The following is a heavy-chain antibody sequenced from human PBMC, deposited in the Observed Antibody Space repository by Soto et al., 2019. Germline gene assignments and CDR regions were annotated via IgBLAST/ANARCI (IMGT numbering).Heavy chain of an antibody. V-gene: IGHV3-30*18. J-gene: IGHJ3*02. Sequence: QVQFVESGGGVVQPGRSLRLSCAASGFTFSTYGMHWVRQAPGKGLGLVAVMGNDGITTFYADSVKGRFTISRDNSKNTLFLQMNSLRADDTAVYYCAKEFQWELHAFDIWGQGTMVTVSS. CDR2: MGNDGITT. CDR1: GFTFSTYG. D-gene: IGHD1-26*01. CDR3: AKEFQWELHAFDI.